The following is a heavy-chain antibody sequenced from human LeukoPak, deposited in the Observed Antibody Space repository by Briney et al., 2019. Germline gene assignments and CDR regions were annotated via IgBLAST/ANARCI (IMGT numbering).Heavy chain of an antibody. Sequence: GGSLRLSCAASGFTFSTYTMSWVRQAPGKGLEWVSYVSSSGGTIYYADSVKGRFTISRDKAKNSLYLQMNSLRAEDTAVYYCARVGTTNYYFYYMDVWGKGTTVSVSS. V-gene: IGHV3-48*01. CDR2: VSSSGGTI. CDR3: ARVGTTNYYFYYMDV. D-gene: IGHD2-2*01. J-gene: IGHJ6*03. CDR1: GFTFSTYT.